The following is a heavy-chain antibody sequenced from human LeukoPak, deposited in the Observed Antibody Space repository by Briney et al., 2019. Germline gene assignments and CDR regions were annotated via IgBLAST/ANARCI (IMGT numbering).Heavy chain of an antibody. CDR3: ARDILAYFDY. CDR2: IYYSGST. D-gene: IGHD2-21*01. Sequence: PSETLSLTCTVSGGSISSYYWSWIRQPPGKGLEWIGYIYYSGSTNYNPSLKSRVTISVDTSKNQFYLKMSSVTAADTAVYYCARDILAYFDYWGQGTLVTVSS. J-gene: IGHJ4*02. V-gene: IGHV4-59*12. CDR1: GGSISSYY.